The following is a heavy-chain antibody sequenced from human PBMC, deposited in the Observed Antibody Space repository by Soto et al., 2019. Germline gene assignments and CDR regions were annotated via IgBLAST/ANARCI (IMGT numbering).Heavy chain of an antibody. CDR3: ARSVPPRWPQFGY. CDR1: GGSISGYY. CDR2: VYYTGST. Sequence: QVQLQEAGPGLVKPSETLSLTCTVSGGSISGYYWSWIRQPPGKGLEWIGYVYYTGSTIYNPSLKSRVTMSVDSSKNQFSLRLSSVTAADTAIYYCARSVPPRWPQFGYWGQGSLVTVSS. V-gene: IGHV4-59*01. J-gene: IGHJ4*02.